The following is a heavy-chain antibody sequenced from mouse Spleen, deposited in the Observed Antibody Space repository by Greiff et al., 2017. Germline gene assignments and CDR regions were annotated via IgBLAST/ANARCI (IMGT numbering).Heavy chain of an antibody. Sequence: VKLMESGAELVKPGASVKISCKASGYAFSSYWMNWVKQRPGKGLEWIGQIYPGDGDTNYNGKFKGKATLTADKSSSTAYMQLSSLTSEDSAVYFCARDGQLGDYFDYWGQGTTLTVSS. CDR2: IYPGDGDT. V-gene: IGHV1-80*01. CDR3: ARDGQLGDYFDY. J-gene: IGHJ2*01. CDR1: GYAFSSYW. D-gene: IGHD3-2*01.